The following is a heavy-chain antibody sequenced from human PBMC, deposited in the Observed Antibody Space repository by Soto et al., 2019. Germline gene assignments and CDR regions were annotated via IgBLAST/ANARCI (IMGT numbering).Heavy chain of an antibody. CDR2: IYHSGST. V-gene: IGHV4-4*02. Sequence: QLQLQESGPGLVKPSGTLSLTCAVSGGSISSSNWWSWVRQPPGKGLEWIGEIYHSGSTNYNPSLKSRVTISGDKSKNQFSLKLSSVTAADTAVYYCARVPGYSSSRNWFDPWGQGTLVTVSS. D-gene: IGHD6-13*01. CDR1: GGSISSSNW. CDR3: ARVPGYSSSRNWFDP. J-gene: IGHJ5*02.